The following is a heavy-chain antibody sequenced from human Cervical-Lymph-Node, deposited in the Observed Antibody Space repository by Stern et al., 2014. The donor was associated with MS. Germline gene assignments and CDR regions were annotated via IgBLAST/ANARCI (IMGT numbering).Heavy chain of an antibody. J-gene: IGHJ4*02. CDR3: ARVGGWLLLAFDY. D-gene: IGHD3-22*01. Sequence: VQLVESGGGVVQPGRSLRLSCAASGFTFSSYAMHWVRQAPGKGLEWVAVISYDGSNKYYADSVKGRFTISRDNSKNTLYLQMNSLRAEDTAVYYCARVGGWLLLAFDYWGQGTLVTVSS. V-gene: IGHV3-30*04. CDR1: GFTFSSYA. CDR2: ISYDGSNK.